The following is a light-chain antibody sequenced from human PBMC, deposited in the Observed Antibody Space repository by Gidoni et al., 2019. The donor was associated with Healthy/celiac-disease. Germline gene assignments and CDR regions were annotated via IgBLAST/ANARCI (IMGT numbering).Light chain of an antibody. CDR3: QQYNNWLLFT. CDR1: QSVSSN. Sequence: ELVMTQSPATLSVSPGERATLSCRASQSVSSNLAWYQQKPGQAPRRLIYGASTRATGIPARFSGSGSGTEFTLTISSLQSEDFAVYYCQQYNNWLLFTFXPXTKVDIK. V-gene: IGKV3-15*01. CDR2: GAS. J-gene: IGKJ3*01.